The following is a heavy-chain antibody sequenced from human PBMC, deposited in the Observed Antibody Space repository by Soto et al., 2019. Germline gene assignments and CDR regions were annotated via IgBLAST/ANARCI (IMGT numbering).Heavy chain of an antibody. Sequence: ETLSLTCTVSGGSVSSGSYYWSWIRQPPGKGLEWIGYIYYSGSTNYNPSLKSRVTISVDTSKNQFSLKLSSVTAADTAVYYCARDTSAYYYYYGMDVWGQGTTVTVSS. CDR2: IYYSGST. V-gene: IGHV4-61*01. J-gene: IGHJ6*02. CDR1: GGSVSSGSYY. CDR3: ARDTSAYYYYYGMDV.